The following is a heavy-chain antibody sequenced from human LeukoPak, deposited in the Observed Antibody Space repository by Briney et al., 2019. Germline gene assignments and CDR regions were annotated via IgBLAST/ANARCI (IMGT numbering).Heavy chain of an antibody. Sequence: GGSLRLSCAASGFTFDDYAMHWVRQAPGKGLEWVSGISWNSGSIGYADSVKGRFTISRENAKNSLYLQMNSLRAEDTALYYCATTMVRGVIEWKFDYWGQGTLVTVSS. CDR1: GFTFDDYA. J-gene: IGHJ4*02. CDR2: ISWNSGSI. V-gene: IGHV3-9*01. CDR3: ATTMVRGVIEWKFDY. D-gene: IGHD3-10*01.